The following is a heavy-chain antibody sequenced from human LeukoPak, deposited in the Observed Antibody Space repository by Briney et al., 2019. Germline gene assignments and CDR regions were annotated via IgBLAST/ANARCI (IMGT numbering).Heavy chain of an antibody. CDR3: AKGDSSGYHSY. D-gene: IGHD3-22*01. V-gene: IGHV3-21*01. CDR2: ISSSSSYI. J-gene: IGHJ4*02. Sequence: GGSLRLSCAASGFTFSSYSMSWVRQAPGKGLEWVSSISSSSSYIYYADSVKGRFTISRDNAKNSLYLQMNSLRAEDTAVYYCAKGDSSGYHSYWGQGTLVTVSS. CDR1: GFTFSSYS.